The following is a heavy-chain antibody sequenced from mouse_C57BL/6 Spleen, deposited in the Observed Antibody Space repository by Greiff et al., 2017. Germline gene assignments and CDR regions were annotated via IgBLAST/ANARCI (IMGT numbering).Heavy chain of an antibody. D-gene: IGHD2-1*01. Sequence: VQLVESGAELVRPGASVKLSCTASGFNIKDDYMHWVKQRPGQGLEWIGMIHPNSGSTNYNEKFKSKATLTVDKSSSTAYMQLSSLTSEDSAVYYCARNGNYEAYAMDYWGQGTSVTVSS. V-gene: IGHV1-64*01. J-gene: IGHJ4*01. CDR3: ARNGNYEAYAMDY. CDR2: IHPNSGST. CDR1: GFNIKDDY.